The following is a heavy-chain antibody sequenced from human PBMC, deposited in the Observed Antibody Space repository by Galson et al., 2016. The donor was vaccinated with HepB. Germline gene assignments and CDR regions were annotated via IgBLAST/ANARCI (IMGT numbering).Heavy chain of an antibody. V-gene: IGHV1-2*02. CDR1: GYAFTGFR. Sequence: SVKVSCKASGYAFTGFRINWVRQAPGQGLEWLGWINPNNGGRNSAQKFQGRVTMTTDTSINTAYMELSRLTSDDTAVYYCARDLEVYHYDTSGCLAYWGQGTLVTVSS. D-gene: IGHD3-22*01. CDR2: INPNNGGR. CDR3: ARDLEVYHYDTSGCLAY. J-gene: IGHJ4*02.